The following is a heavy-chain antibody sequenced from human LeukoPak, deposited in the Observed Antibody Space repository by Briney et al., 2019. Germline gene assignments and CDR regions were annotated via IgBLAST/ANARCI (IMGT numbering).Heavy chain of an antibody. CDR1: GGSISSGDYY. V-gene: IGHV4-30-4*01. CDR3: ARSHHYYGSGSYGTDV. D-gene: IGHD3-10*01. Sequence: SQTLSLTCTVSGGSISSGDYYWSWIRQPPGKGLEWIVYIYYSGSTYYNPSLKSRVTISVDTSKNQFSLKLSSVTAADTAVYYCARSHHYYGSGSYGTDVWGQGTTVTVSS. J-gene: IGHJ6*02. CDR2: IYYSGST.